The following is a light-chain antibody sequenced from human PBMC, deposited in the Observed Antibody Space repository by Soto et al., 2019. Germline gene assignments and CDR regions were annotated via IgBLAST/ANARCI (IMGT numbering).Light chain of an antibody. Sequence: EIVVTQSPGILSVSPGDRATLSCRASQSVGRNLAWYQQKPGQAPTLLIYAASTRATGLPARFSGSGCGTAFTLTISSLQSEDFAVYYCQEYSKWPLFTFGPGTKVDIK. CDR1: QSVGRN. CDR2: AAS. CDR3: QEYSKWPLFT. J-gene: IGKJ3*01. V-gene: IGKV3-15*01.